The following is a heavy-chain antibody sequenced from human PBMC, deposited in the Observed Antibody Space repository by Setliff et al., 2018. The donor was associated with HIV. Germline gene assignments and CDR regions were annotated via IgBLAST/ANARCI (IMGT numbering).Heavy chain of an antibody. D-gene: IGHD3-22*01. Sequence: ASVKVSCKASGYTFTSYYLHWVRQPPGQGLEWMAVINPSVGSTNFAQMFQGIVTMTRDTSTSTVYMELSSLRSEDTAVYYCARDPHYFDSTGYYSWFYSDYWGQGMLVTVPS. CDR2: INPSVGST. J-gene: IGHJ4*02. V-gene: IGHV1-46*01. CDR1: GYTFTSYY. CDR3: ARDPHYFDSTGYYSWFYSDY.